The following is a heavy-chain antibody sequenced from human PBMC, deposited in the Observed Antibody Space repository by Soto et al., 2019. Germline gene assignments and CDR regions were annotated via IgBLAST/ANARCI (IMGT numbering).Heavy chain of an antibody. CDR1: GFTFSSYG. J-gene: IGHJ4*02. D-gene: IGHD3-3*01. CDR2: ISYDGSNK. Sequence: GGSLRLSCAASGFTFSSYGMHWVRQAPGKGLEWVAVISYDGSNKYYADSVKGRFTISRDNSKNTLYLQMNSLRAEDTAVYYCAKSRKYDFWTYDYWGQGTLVTVSS. V-gene: IGHV3-30*18. CDR3: AKSRKYDFWTYDY.